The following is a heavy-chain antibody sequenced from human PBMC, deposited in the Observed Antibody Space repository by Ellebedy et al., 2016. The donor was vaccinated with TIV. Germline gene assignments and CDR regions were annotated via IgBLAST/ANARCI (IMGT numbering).Heavy chain of an antibody. Sequence: AASVKVSCKASDYTFTSYGISWVRQAPGQGLEWMGWISAHHGSAIYAQKVKARVTMTTDTSTSTAYMELRSLRSDDTAVYYCARDHYDILTGTNTWFDPWGQGTLVTVSS. CDR2: ISAHHGSA. CDR1: DYTFTSYG. V-gene: IGHV1-18*04. CDR3: ARDHYDILTGTNTWFDP. J-gene: IGHJ5*02. D-gene: IGHD3-9*01.